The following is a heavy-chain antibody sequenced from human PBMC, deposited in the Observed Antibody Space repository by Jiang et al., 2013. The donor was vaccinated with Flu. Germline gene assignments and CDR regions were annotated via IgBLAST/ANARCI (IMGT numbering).Heavy chain of an antibody. J-gene: IGHJ3*02. CDR3: ARHGTSNMIASTSAFDI. V-gene: IGHV5-10-1*03. Sequence: VQLVESGAEVKKPGESLRISCKGSGYGFSSYWISWVRQMPGKGLEWLGRTDPSGSYSNYSPSFQGHVTISVDKSITTAYLQWSSLKASDTAMYYCARHGTSNMIASTSAFDIWGQGTMVAVSS. CDR1: GYGFSSYW. D-gene: IGHD3-22*01. CDR2: TDPSGSYS.